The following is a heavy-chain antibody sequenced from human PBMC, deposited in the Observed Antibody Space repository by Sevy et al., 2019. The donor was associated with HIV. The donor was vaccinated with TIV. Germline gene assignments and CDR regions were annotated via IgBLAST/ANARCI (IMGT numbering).Heavy chain of an antibody. D-gene: IGHD1-26*01. CDR2: IKSKGGGGTI. Sequence: GGSLRLSCAASGFTFTNAWMNWVRQAPGKGLEWVGRIKSKGGGGTIDYAAPVKGRFSISRDDSKNTLYLQMNSLKIEDTALYYCTWDYDYYYGMNVWGQGTTVTVSS. CDR1: GFTFTNAW. V-gene: IGHV3-15*07. CDR3: TWDYDYYYGMNV. J-gene: IGHJ6*02.